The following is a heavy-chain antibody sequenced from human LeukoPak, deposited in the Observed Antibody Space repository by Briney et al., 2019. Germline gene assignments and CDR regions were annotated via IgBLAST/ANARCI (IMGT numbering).Heavy chain of an antibody. J-gene: IGHJ4*02. CDR3: AKARIAAAGNFDY. CDR2: IRYDGSNK. V-gene: IGHV3-30*02. Sequence: GGSLRLSCAASGFTFSSYGMHWVHQAPGKGLEWVAFIRYDGSNKYYADSVKGRFTISRDNSKNTLYLQMNSLRAEGTAVYYCAKARIAAAGNFDYWGQGTLVTVSS. D-gene: IGHD6-13*01. CDR1: GFTFSSYG.